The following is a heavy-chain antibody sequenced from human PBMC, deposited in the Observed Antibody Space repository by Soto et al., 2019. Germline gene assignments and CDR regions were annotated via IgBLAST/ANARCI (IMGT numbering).Heavy chain of an antibody. J-gene: IGHJ1*01. V-gene: IGHV1-18*01. CDR1: GYSFTSHG. CDR2: ISTVHAGT. Sequence: QVQLVQSRGEVKEPGASVKVSCKASGYSFTSHGIICMRLAPGQGLEWMGWISTVHAGTNDAPSLRGRATMTTDTSTSTAYMELSSLRSDDTAIYWCVRDISYGSGTAYGYWGQGTLVTVSS. D-gene: IGHD3-10*01. CDR3: VRDISYGSGTAYGY.